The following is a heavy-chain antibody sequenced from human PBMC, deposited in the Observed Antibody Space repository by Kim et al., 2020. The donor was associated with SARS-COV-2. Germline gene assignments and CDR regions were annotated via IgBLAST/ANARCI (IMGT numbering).Heavy chain of an antibody. CDR1: GGSISSYY. J-gene: IGHJ5*02. V-gene: IGHV4-59*13. CDR2: IYYSGST. D-gene: IGHD3-3*01. Sequence: SETLSHTCTVSGGSISSYYWSWIRQPPGKGLEWIGYIYYSGSTNYNPSLKSRVTISVDTSKNQFSLKLSSVTAADTAVYYCARGRSIFGVVTAPFDPWGQGTLVTVSS. CDR3: ARGRSIFGVVTAPFDP.